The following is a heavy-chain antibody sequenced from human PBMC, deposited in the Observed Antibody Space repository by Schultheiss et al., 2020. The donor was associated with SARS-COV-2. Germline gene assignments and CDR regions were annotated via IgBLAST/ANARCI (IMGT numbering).Heavy chain of an antibody. CDR3: ARPGGDSGSYYGY. CDR2: IYYSGST. Sequence: SQTLSLTCTVSDDSVSSGSYYWGWIRQPPGKGLEWIGYIYYSGSTNYNPSLKSRVTISVDTSKNQFSLKLSSVTAADTAVYYCARPGGDSGSYYGYWGQGTLVTVSS. CDR1: DDSVSSGSYY. J-gene: IGHJ4*02. V-gene: IGHV4-61*01. D-gene: IGHD1-26*01.